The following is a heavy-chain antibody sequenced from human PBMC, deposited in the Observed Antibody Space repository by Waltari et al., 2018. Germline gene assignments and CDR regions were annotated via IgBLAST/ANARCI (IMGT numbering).Heavy chain of an antibody. D-gene: IGHD2-15*01. Sequence: QLHLQESGPGLLKPSETLSLPCAVSGSSISGGAFWGWIRQPPGKGLEWIGSIYPGGDTYFNPSLKSRVTISVDKSKNQYSLNLRSMTAADTAVYYCARRGRLSSYFFDYWGQGTLVTVSS. CDR2: IYPGGDT. CDR3: ARRGRLSSYFFDY. CDR1: GSSISGGAF. V-gene: IGHV4-38-2*01. J-gene: IGHJ4*02.